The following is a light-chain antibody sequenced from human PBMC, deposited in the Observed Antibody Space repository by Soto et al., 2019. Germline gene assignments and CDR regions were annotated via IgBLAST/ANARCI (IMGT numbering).Light chain of an antibody. CDR1: QSISSW. CDR2: DAS. V-gene: IGKV1-5*01. J-gene: IGKJ2*01. Sequence: DIQMTQSPSTLSASVGDRVTITCRASQSISSWLAWYQQKPGKAPKLLIYDASSLDSGVPSRFSGSASGTEFTLTIISLQPDDFATSYCQQYNSYPYTFGQGTKLEIK. CDR3: QQYNSYPYT.